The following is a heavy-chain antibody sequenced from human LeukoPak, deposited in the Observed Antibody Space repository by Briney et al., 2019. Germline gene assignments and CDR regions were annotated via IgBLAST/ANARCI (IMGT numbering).Heavy chain of an antibody. Sequence: RPSQTLSLTCGVSGGSISSGGYSWSWIRQPPGKGLEWIGNIYYTGGTKYNPSLRSRVTISVDPSKNQFSLKLSSVTAADTAMYYCARRVGKWGWDYWGQGTLVTVSS. V-gene: IGHV4-30-4*07. CDR3: ARRVGKWGWDY. CDR1: GGSISSGGYS. J-gene: IGHJ4*02. D-gene: IGHD3-16*01. CDR2: IYYTGGT.